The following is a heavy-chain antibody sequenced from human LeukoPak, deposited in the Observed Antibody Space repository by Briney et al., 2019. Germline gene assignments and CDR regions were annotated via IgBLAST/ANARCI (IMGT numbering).Heavy chain of an antibody. V-gene: IGHV4-4*07. J-gene: IGHJ6*02. CDR1: GGSISNYY. D-gene: IGHD2-15*01. CDR2: ISSSGST. Sequence: SETLSFTCTGSGGSISNYYWNWLRQPAATALDRIGRISSSGSTNYNPSLKSRVTMSVDTSKNQFSLKLSSVTAADTAVYYCARDRSGGTYGMDVWGQGTTVTVSS. CDR3: ARDRSGGTYGMDV.